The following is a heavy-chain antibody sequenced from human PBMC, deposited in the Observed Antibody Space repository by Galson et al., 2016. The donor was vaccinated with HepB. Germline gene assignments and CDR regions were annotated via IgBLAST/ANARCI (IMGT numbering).Heavy chain of an antibody. CDR3: ARLLAARPPHDFNYGMDV. D-gene: IGHD6-6*01. Sequence: SETLSLTCTVSGDSISGYYWSWIRQPPGKGLEWIGDIYYSGSSNYNPSLKSRLTISVDTSKNKFSLKLSSVTAADTAVCYCARLLAARPPHDFNYGMDVWGQGTTVTVSS. CDR2: IYYSGSS. V-gene: IGHV4-59*01. J-gene: IGHJ6*02. CDR1: GDSISGYY.